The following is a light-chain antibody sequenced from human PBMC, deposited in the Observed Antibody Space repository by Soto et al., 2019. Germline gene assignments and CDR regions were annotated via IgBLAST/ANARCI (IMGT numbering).Light chain of an antibody. J-gene: IGLJ1*01. Sequence: QSVLTQPPSASGSPGQSVTISCTGTSSDVGGYDYVSWYQQYPGKTPKLMIFEVTKRPSGVPDRFSGSKSGNTASLTVSGLQAKDEADYYGLSYAGTAYVFGTGTKVTVL. V-gene: IGLV2-8*01. CDR1: SSDVGGYDY. CDR3: LSYAGTAYV. CDR2: EVT.